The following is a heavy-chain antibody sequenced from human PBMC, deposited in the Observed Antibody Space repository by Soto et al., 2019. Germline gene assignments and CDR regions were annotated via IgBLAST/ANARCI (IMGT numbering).Heavy chain of an antibody. CDR1: GFTFTNYA. CDR2: ISASGGLK. Sequence: EVQLSESGGDLRQPGGSLRLSCAASGFTFTNYAMTWVRQTPGKGLEWVSGISASGGLKYYADSVQGRFTVSRDNSKNILYLQMDNLRDEDTALYYWAREVGAPPGWLDPWGQGTQVTFSS. D-gene: IGHD1-26*01. CDR3: AREVGAPPGWLDP. V-gene: IGHV3-23*01. J-gene: IGHJ5*02.